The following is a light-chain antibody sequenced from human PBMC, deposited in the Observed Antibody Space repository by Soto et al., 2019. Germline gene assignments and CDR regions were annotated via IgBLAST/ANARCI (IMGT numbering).Light chain of an antibody. CDR3: QQYNSYSKT. CDR1: QGIRND. Sequence: DIQMTQSPSSLSASAGERVTITCRASQGIRNDLGWYQQKPGKAPKLLIFDASSLESGVPSRFSGSGSGTEFTLTISSLQPDDFATYYCQQYNSYSKTFGQGTKVDIK. J-gene: IGKJ1*01. V-gene: IGKV1-17*01. CDR2: DAS.